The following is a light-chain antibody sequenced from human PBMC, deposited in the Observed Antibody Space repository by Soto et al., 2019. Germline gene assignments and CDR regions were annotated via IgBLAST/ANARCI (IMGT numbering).Light chain of an antibody. CDR1: SSDVGSYNF. CDR3: CSYAGSSTWV. J-gene: IGLJ3*02. Sequence: QSALTQPASVSGSPGQSITISCTGTSSDVGSYNFVSWYQQHPGKAPKLMIYEGSKRPSGVSNRFSGSKSGNTASLTISGFQAEDEADYYCCSYAGSSTWVFGGGTKLTVL. V-gene: IGLV2-23*01. CDR2: EGS.